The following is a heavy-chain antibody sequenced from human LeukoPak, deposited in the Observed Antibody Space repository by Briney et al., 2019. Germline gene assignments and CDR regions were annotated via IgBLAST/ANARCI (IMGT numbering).Heavy chain of an antibody. D-gene: IGHD4-17*01. CDR1: GGSISSGSYY. CDR3: ARDSEDGDDAFDI. CDR2: IYTSGST. Sequence: SQTLSLTCTVSGGSISSGSYYWSWIRQPAGKELEWIGRIYTSGSTNYNPSLKSRVTISVDTSKNQFSLKLSCVTAADTAVYYCARDSEDGDDAFDIWGQGTMVTVSS. J-gene: IGHJ3*02. V-gene: IGHV4-61*02.